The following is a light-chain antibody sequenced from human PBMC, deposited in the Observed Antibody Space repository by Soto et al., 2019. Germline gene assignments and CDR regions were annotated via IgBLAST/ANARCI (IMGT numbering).Light chain of an antibody. CDR2: GAS. CDR3: QQYSNWPPVT. J-gene: IGKJ1*01. Sequence: EIVMTQSPDTLSVSPGERATLSCRASQSVSSNLAWYQQKPGQAPRLLISGASTRATGIPARFSGSGSGTEFTLTISSLQSEDFAVYYCQQYSNWPPVTFGQGTKVDIK. V-gene: IGKV3-15*01. CDR1: QSVSSN.